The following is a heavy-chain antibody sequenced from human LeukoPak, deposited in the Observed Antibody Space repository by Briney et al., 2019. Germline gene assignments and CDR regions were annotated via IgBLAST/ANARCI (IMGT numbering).Heavy chain of an antibody. D-gene: IGHD3-22*01. CDR1: GGTFSSYA. V-gene: IGHV1-69*05. CDR2: IIPIFGTA. CDR3: AREYYYDSSGYYSWFDP. J-gene: IGHJ5*02. Sequence: GASVKVSCKASGGTFSSYAISWVRQAPGEGLEWMGGIIPIFGTANYAQKFQGRVTITTDESTSTAYMELSSLRSEDTAVYYCAREYYYDSSGYYSWFDPWGQGTLVTVSS.